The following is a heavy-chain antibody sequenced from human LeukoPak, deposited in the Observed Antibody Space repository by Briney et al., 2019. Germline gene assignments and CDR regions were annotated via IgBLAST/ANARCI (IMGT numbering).Heavy chain of an antibody. J-gene: IGHJ4*02. Sequence: PGGSLRLSCAVSGFTFSSYSMNWVRQAPGKGLEWVSSISSSSSYIYYADSVKGRFTISRDNAKNSLYLQMNSLRAEDTAVYYCARDLTGSSWIDYWGQGTLVTVSS. CDR3: ARDLTGSSWIDY. V-gene: IGHV3-21*01. CDR2: ISSSSSYI. D-gene: IGHD6-13*01. CDR1: GFTFSSYS.